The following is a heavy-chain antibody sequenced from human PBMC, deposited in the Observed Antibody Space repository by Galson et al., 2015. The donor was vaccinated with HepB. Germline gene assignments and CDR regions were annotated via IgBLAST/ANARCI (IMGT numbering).Heavy chain of an antibody. V-gene: IGHV3-30*18. Sequence: SLRLSCAASEFSFSSSGMHWVRQAPGKGLEWVAVISYEGSNIYYEESVKGRFIISRDNSKSTLYLQMNSLSDEDTAVYYCAKDLGATYFYGMDVWGQGTTVTVSS. CDR1: EFSFSSSG. CDR3: AKDLGATYFYGMDV. J-gene: IGHJ6*02. CDR2: ISYEGSNI. D-gene: IGHD1-26*01.